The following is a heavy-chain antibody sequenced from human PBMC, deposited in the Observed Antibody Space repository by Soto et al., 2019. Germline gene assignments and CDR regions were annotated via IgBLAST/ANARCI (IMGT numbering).Heavy chain of an antibody. CDR2: ISSSSSTI. J-gene: IGHJ4*02. CDR3: ARDSGYSGYVKGYFVY. D-gene: IGHD5-12*01. CDR1: GFTFSSYS. Sequence: EVQLVESGGGLVQPGGSLRLSCAASGFTFSSYSMNWVRQAPGKGLEWVSYISSSSSTIYYADSVKGRFTISRDNAKNSLYLQMNSLRAEDTAVYYCARDSGYSGYVKGYFVYWGQGTLVTVSS. V-gene: IGHV3-48*01.